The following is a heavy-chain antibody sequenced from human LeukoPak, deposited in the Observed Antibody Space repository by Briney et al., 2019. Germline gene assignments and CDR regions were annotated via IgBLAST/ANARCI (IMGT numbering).Heavy chain of an antibody. D-gene: IGHD1-26*01. J-gene: IGHJ4*02. CDR2: ISSSGGST. CDR3: ARAPSGSYFDY. V-gene: IGHV3-23*01. CDR1: GFTFSNYA. Sequence: PGGSLRLSCAASGFTFSNYAMSWVRQAPGKGLEWVSTISSSGGSTYYADSVKGRFTISRDNAKNSLYLQMNSLRAEDTAVYYCARAPSGSYFDYWGQGTLVTVSS.